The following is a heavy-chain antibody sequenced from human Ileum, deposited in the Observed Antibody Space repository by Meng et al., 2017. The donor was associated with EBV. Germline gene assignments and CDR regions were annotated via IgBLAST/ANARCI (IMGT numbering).Heavy chain of an antibody. Sequence: QVQLQESRPGLVNPSETPSRPCAVAGGSIRRSDWCSWVRQPPGKGLEWIGETSHSGSTNYSPSLKSRVTISLDKSKNQLSLKLNSVTAADTAVYYCASSDYYRSDYWGQGTLVTVSS. CDR2: TSHSGST. J-gene: IGHJ4*02. CDR3: ASSDYYRSDY. V-gene: IGHV4-4*02. D-gene: IGHD3-22*01. CDR1: GGSIRRSDW.